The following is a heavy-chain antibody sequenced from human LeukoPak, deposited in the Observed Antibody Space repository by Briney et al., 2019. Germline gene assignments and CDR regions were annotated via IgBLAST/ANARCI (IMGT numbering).Heavy chain of an antibody. CDR2: ISDSGGST. V-gene: IGHV3-23*01. CDR1: GFTFSSYA. J-gene: IGHJ2*01. Sequence: GGSLRLSCTASGFTFSSYAMSWVRQAPGKGLEWVSGISDSGGSTYYADSVKGRFTISRDNSKNTLYLQMNSLRAEDTAVYYCAKDQGSSDPYWYFDLWGRGTLVTVSS. D-gene: IGHD6-19*01. CDR3: AKDQGSSDPYWYFDL.